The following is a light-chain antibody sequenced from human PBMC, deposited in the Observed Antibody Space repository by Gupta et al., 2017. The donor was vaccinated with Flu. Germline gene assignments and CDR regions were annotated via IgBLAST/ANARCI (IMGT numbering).Light chain of an antibody. J-gene: IGKJ1*01. CDR3: QQYNSYSWT. Sequence: GDRVTITCRASQSVSSWLAWYQQKPGKAPKVLIYKASSLESGVPPRFSGSGSGTEFTLTISSLQPDDFATYYCQQYNSYSWTFGQGTKVEIK. CDR2: KAS. CDR1: QSVSSW. V-gene: IGKV1-5*03.